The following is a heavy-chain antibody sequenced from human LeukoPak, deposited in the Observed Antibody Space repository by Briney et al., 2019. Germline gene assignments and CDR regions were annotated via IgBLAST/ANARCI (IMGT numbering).Heavy chain of an antibody. CDR2: IIPILGIA. V-gene: IGHV1-69*04. D-gene: IGHD3-10*01. CDR3: ARDHYYGSGSYYLP. J-gene: IGHJ3*01. Sequence: ASVKVSCKASGYTFTSYYMHWLRQAPGQGLEWMGRIIPILGIANYAQKFQGRVTITADKSTSTAYMELSSLRSEDTAVYYCARDHYYGSGSYYLPWGQGTMVTVSS. CDR1: GYTFTSYY.